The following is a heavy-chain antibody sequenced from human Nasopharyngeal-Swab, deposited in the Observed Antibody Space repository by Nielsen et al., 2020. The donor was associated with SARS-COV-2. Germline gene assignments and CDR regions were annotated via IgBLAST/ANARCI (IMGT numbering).Heavy chain of an antibody. Sequence: KVSCKSSGYKFTSYWIGWVRQMPGKGLEWMGIIYPPDSDTRYSPSFQGQVTISADKSISTAYLQWSSLKASDTAMYYCARRPKTGTHDYWGQGTLVTVSS. D-gene: IGHD1-1*01. CDR1: GYKFTSYW. CDR2: IYPPDSDT. CDR3: ARRPKTGTHDY. V-gene: IGHV5-51*01. J-gene: IGHJ4*02.